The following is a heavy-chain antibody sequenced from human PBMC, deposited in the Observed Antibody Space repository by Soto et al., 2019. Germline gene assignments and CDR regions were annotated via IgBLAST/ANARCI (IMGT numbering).Heavy chain of an antibody. Sequence: QVQLVESGGGVVQPGRSLRLSCAASGFTFSSYGMHWVRQAPGKGLEWVAVIWYDGSNKYYADSVKGRFTISRDNSKSTLYRPMNSLRAEDTAVYYCAREGIAVAGTTVATYYFDYWGQGTLVTVSS. CDR2: IWYDGSNK. CDR1: GFTFSSYG. J-gene: IGHJ4*02. D-gene: IGHD6-19*01. CDR3: AREGIAVAGTTVATYYFDY. V-gene: IGHV3-33*01.